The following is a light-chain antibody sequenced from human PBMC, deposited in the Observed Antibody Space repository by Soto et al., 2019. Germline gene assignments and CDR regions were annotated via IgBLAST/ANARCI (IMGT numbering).Light chain of an antibody. Sequence: EIVLTQSPATLSFSPGERATLSCRASQSVSSNLAWYQQKPGQAPRLLIYGASNRATGIPARFSGSESGTDFTLTISSLEPEDVAVYYCQQRRNWPLTFGGGTKVEIK. CDR2: GAS. J-gene: IGKJ4*01. CDR3: QQRRNWPLT. V-gene: IGKV3-11*01. CDR1: QSVSSN.